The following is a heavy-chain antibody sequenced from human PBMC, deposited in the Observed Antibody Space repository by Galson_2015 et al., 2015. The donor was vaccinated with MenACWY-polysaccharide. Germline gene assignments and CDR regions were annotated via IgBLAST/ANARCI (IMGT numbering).Heavy chain of an antibody. CDR2: ISYDGSNK. J-gene: IGHJ4*02. CDR3: ARPSSGWTY. V-gene: IGHV3-30*19. Sequence: SLRLSCAASGFTFSSYGMHWVRQAPGKGLEWVAVISYDGSNKYYADSVKGRFTISRDNSKNTLYLQMNSLRAEDTAVYYCARPSSGWTYWGQGTLVTVSS. D-gene: IGHD6-19*01. CDR1: GFTFSSYG.